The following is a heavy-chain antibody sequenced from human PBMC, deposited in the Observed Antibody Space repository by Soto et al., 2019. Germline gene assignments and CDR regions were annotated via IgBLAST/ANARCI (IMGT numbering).Heavy chain of an antibody. CDR1: GDTFNFYS. V-gene: IGHV1-69*02. CDR3: ASSYGSGYRAFDS. D-gene: IGHD3-10*01. J-gene: IGHJ4*02. Sequence: QVQLVQSGAEVKKPGSSVKVTCKASGDTFNFYSINWVRQAPGLGLEWMGRINPILSLSNYAPRFQGRVTMTADKSTTTAYMELSSLRSEDTAMYYCASSYGSGYRAFDSWGQGALATVSS. CDR2: INPILSLS.